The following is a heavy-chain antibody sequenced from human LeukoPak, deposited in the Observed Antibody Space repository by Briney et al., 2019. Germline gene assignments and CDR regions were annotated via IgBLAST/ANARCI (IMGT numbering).Heavy chain of an antibody. J-gene: IGHJ4*02. D-gene: IGHD6-13*01. Sequence: PSETLSLTCIVSGGSIRSSSYYWGWIRQPPGKGLEWIGSMYYTGSTYYNPSLKTRVTISVDTSKNQFSLKLTSVTAADTAIYYCARHWTLIAVDGVHPAYFDSWGQGTLVTVSS. CDR2: MYYTGST. V-gene: IGHV4-39*01. CDR1: GGSIRSSSYY. CDR3: ARHWTLIAVDGVHPAYFDS.